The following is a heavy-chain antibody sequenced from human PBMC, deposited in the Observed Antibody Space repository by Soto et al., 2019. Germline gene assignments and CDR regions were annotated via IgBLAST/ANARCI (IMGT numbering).Heavy chain of an antibody. CDR2: VHDTCGS. D-gene: IGHD3-10*01. J-gene: IGHJ6*02. CDR1: GGSLSSYY. CDR3: ARQGFGPLHGVVEV. V-gene: IGHV4-59*08. Sequence: QVQLQESGPGLVKPSETLSLSCTVSGGSLSSYYWSWFRQSPGKRMEWIGYVHDTCGSRYNPSPQSRVAISLYPSKSQFSLKVTSVTAPDTAVYYCARQGFGPLHGVVEVWGQGTTVTVSS.